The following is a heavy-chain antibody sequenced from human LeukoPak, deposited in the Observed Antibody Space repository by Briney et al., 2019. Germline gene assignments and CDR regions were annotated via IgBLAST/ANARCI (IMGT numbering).Heavy chain of an antibody. J-gene: IGHJ5*02. CDR3: ARRTSLRSKGRFDP. CDR1: GYSISRGYS. V-gene: IGHV4-38-2*02. Sequence: SETLSLTCTVSGYSISRGYSWGWIRQPPGKGLEWIGEINHSGSTNYNPSLKSRVTISVDTSKNQFSLKLSSVTAADTAVYYCARRTSLRSKGRFDPWGQGTLVTVSS. CDR2: INHSGST. D-gene: IGHD2-2*01.